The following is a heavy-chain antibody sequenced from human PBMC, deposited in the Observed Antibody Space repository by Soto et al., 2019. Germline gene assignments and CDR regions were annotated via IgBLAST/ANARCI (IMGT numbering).Heavy chain of an antibody. J-gene: IGHJ6*03. V-gene: IGHV1-3*01. CDR1: GYTFTSYA. D-gene: IGHD3-16*01. CDR3: AVGLFGVWGPYYYYYYYMDV. CDR2: INAGNGNT. Sequence: QVQLVQSGAEVKKPGASVKVSCKASGYTFTSYAMHWVRQAPGQRLEWMGWINAGNGNTKYSQKFQGIVTITRDTSASTAYMWLRSLRSEDTAVYYCAVGLFGVWGPYYYYYYYMDVWGKGTTVTVSS.